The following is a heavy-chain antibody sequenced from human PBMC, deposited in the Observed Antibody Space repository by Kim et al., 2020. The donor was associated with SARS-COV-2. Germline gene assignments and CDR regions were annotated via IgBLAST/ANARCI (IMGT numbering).Heavy chain of an antibody. D-gene: IGHD3-3*01. CDR1: GYTFTNYA. Sequence: ASVKVSCQASGYTFTNYAMHWVRQPHGKRLEWMGWINAGNGNTKYPQKFQARVTITRDTPASTAYMELCSLGSEDTAVYYFARAGYYDFWIVYPLHFYY. CDR3: ARAGYYDFWIVYPLHFYY. J-gene: IGHJ6*01. CDR2: INAGNGNT. V-gene: IGHV1-3*01.